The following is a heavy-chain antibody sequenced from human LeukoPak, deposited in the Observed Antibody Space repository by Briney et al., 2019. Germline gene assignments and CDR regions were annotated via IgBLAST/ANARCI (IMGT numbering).Heavy chain of an antibody. CDR2: ISYDGSNK. CDR1: GFTFSSYA. D-gene: IGHD3-10*01. Sequence: GGSLRLSCAASGFTFSSYAMHWVRQAPGKGLEWVAVISYDGSNKYYADSVKGRFTISRDNSKNTLYLQMNSLRAEGTAVYYCAKQLLWFGELGGFDYWGQGTLVTVSS. J-gene: IGHJ4*02. CDR3: AKQLLWFGELGGFDY. V-gene: IGHV3-30-3*02.